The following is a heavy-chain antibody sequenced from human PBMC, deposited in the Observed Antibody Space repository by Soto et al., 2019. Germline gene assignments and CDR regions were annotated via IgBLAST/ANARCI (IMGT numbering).Heavy chain of an antibody. CDR2: IKSKTDGGTT. Sequence: GGSLRLSCAASGFTFSNAWMSWVRQAPGKGLEWVGRIKSKTDGGTTDYAAPVKGRFTISRDDSKNTLYLQMNSLKTEDTAVYYCTTAGDGYDYIWGSYRYNRIDYWGQGTLDTVSS. J-gene: IGHJ4*02. D-gene: IGHD3-16*02. V-gene: IGHV3-15*01. CDR3: TTAGDGYDYIWGSYRYNRIDY. CDR1: GFTFSNAW.